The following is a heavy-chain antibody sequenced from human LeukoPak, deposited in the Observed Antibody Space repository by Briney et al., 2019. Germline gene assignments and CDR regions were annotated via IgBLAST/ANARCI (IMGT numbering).Heavy chain of an antibody. Sequence: GGSLRLSCAASGFTFSSYWMHWVRQAPGKGLVWVSRINSDGSRTTYADAVKGRFTVSRDNAKNTLYLQMNSLRAEDTAVYYCTTTGLADAFYFDYWGQGTLVTVSS. D-gene: IGHD6-13*01. V-gene: IGHV3-74*01. CDR2: INSDGSRT. J-gene: IGHJ4*02. CDR1: GFTFSSYW. CDR3: TTTGLADAFYFDY.